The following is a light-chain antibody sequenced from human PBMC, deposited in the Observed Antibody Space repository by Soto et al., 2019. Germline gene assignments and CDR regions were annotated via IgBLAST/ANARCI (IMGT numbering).Light chain of an antibody. V-gene: IGLV1-44*01. Sequence: QSVLTQPPSASVTPGQRVTISCSGSSSNIGSNTVNWYQQLPGTAPKLLIYSNNQRPSGVPDRFSGSKSGTSASLAISGLQSEDEADYYCAAWDDSLNGPVFGTGTKVTGL. CDR1: SSNIGSNT. CDR2: SNN. CDR3: AAWDDSLNGPV. J-gene: IGLJ1*01.